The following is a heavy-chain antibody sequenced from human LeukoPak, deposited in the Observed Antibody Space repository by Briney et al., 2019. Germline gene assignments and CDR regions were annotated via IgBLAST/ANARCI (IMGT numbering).Heavy chain of an antibody. D-gene: IGHD3-3*01. CDR2: IYSGGST. V-gene: IGHV3-53*01. CDR1: GFTVSSNY. CDR3: ARELLEWYFDY. Sequence: QPGGSLRLSCAASGFTVSSNYMSWVRQAPGKGLEWVSVIYSGGSTYYADSVKGRFTISRDNSKNTLYLQMNSLRAEDTAVYYCARELLEWYFDYWGQGTLVTVSS. J-gene: IGHJ4*02.